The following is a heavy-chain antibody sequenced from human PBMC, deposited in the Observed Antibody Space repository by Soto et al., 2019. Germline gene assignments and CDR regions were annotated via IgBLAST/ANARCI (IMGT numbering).Heavy chain of an antibody. CDR3: ARRAHMSRRGGTFSSSYSGMDV. V-gene: IGHV5-10-1*01. D-gene: IGHD6-6*01. Sequence: GESLKISCKGSGYSFTSYWISWVRQMPGKGLEWMGRIDPIDSYTNYSPSFQGHVTISADKSISTAYLQWSSLKASDTAMYYCARRAHMSRRGGTFSSSYSGMDVWSQETTLTISS. CDR1: GYSFTSYW. J-gene: IGHJ6*02. CDR2: IDPIDSYT.